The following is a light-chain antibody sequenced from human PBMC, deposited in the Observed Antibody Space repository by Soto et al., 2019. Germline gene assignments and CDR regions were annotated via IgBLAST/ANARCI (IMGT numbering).Light chain of an antibody. CDR3: QQRSNLPPT. CDR2: DAS. V-gene: IGKV3-11*01. Sequence: EIVLTQSPSTLSLSPGDRANLSCRASQFIDRYLAWYRQIPGQAPRLLIYDASNRATGIPDRFSGGGSGTDFTLTISSLEPEDFAVYYCQQRSNLPPTFGQGTRLEIK. J-gene: IGKJ5*01. CDR1: QFIDRY.